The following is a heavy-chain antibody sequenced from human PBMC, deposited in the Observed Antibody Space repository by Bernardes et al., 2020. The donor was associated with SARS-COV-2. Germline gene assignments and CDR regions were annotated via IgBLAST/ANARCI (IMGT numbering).Heavy chain of an antibody. CDR1: GDSFRDDD. Sequence: SATLALTCAVYGDSFRDDDWSWIRQSPGKGLEWIGEIKSSGGTNYNPSLKSRVTLSLDASRNHFSLKLTSVTAADAAVYFCPRGRAYVNMVVGVLGHFQYVHPWGQGVLGT. J-gene: IGHJ5*02. CDR2: IKSSGGT. V-gene: IGHV4-34*01. D-gene: IGHD2-21*01. CDR3: PRGRAYVNMVVGVLGHFQYVHP.